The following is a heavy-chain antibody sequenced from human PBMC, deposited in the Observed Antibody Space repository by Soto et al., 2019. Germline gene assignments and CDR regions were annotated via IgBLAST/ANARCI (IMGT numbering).Heavy chain of an antibody. CDR3: ARMTSSISPGC. CDR2: IRSSGSPT. J-gene: IGHJ4*02. CDR1: GFAFSNYS. D-gene: IGHD2-2*01. V-gene: IGHV3-48*01. Sequence: GGSLRLSCVASGFAFSNYSMNWVRQAPGKGLEWVSYIRSSGSPTYYAGSVKGRFTISGDNAKKSLYLQMNSLRAEDTAVYYCARMTSSISPGCWGQGTLVTVSS.